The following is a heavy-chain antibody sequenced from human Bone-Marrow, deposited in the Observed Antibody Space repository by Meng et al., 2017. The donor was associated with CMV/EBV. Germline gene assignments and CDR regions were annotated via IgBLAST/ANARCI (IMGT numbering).Heavy chain of an antibody. J-gene: IGHJ6*02. Sequence: GESLKISCAASGFTFSSYAMHWVRQAPGKGLEWVAVISYDGSNKYYADSVKGRFTISRDNSKNTLYLQMNSLRAEDTAVYYCARNIDYDFWSSYHYGMDVWGQGTTVTVSS. V-gene: IGHV3-30*04. CDR2: ISYDGSNK. CDR1: GFTFSSYA. CDR3: ARNIDYDFWSSYHYGMDV. D-gene: IGHD3-3*01.